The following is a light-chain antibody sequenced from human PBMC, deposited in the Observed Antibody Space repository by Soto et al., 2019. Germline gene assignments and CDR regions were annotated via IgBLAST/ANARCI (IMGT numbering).Light chain of an antibody. Sequence: DFHMTQSPSSLSASVGDSLTLTCRASQTISSWLDWYQQKPGKAPKLLIYQASTLKSGVPSRFRGSGSGTEFTLTISSLQPDDFAPYYCQHYNSYSEAFGQGTKVDIK. CDR1: QTISSW. CDR3: QHYNSYSEA. J-gene: IGKJ1*01. V-gene: IGKV1-5*03. CDR2: QAS.